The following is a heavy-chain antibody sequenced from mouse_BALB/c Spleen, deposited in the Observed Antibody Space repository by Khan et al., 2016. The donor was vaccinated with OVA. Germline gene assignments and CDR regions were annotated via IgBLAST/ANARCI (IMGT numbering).Heavy chain of an antibody. CDR2: IWGGGTT. V-gene: IGHV2-6-5*01. Sequence: QVQLKQSGPGLVAPSQSLSITCTVSGFSLTDYGVNWIRQPPGKGLEWLGIIWGGGTTYYNSALKYRLSISKDKSKSQVFLRMNSRQPDDTSMYFCAKPFYAHYYAMDYWGQATSVTVSS. CDR1: GFSLTDYG. J-gene: IGHJ4*01. CDR3: AKPFYAHYYAMDY. D-gene: IGHD2-10*01.